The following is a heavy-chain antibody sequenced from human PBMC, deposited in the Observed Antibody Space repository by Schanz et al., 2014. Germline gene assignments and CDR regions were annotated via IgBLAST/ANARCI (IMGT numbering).Heavy chain of an antibody. CDR2: LTEGGGGT. CDR1: GFNFNTYA. D-gene: IGHD2-21*01. V-gene: IGHV3-23*01. Sequence: EVQLLESGGGFAQPGGSLRLACAASGFNFNTYAMRWVRQAPGKGLEWVSGLTEGGGGTYYTDAVKGRFTISRDSSKNTLYLQMNSLRADDTAVYYCAKSKSQLPLFDYWGQGTLVAVSS. CDR3: AKSKSQLPLFDY. J-gene: IGHJ4*02.